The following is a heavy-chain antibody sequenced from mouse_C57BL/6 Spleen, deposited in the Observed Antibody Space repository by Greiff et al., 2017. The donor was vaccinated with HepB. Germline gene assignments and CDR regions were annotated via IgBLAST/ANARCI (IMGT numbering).Heavy chain of an antibody. CDR3: SVPYYYGSSTGFSY. CDR1: GFNIKNTY. D-gene: IGHD1-1*01. J-gene: IGHJ3*01. Sequence: VQLQQSVAELVRPGASVKLSCTASGFNIKNTYMHWVKQRPEQGLEWIGRIDPATGNTKYAPKFQGKATITADTSSNTAYLQLSSLTSEDTAIYYCSVPYYYGSSTGFSYWGQGTLVTVSA. V-gene: IGHV14-3*01. CDR2: IDPATGNT.